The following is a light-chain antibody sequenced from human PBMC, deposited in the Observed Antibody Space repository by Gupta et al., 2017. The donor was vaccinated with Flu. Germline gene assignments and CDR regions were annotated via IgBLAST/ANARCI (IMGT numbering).Light chain of an antibody. CDR2: EDN. V-gene: IGLV3-21*02. CDR3: QGLDSSSDHWV. J-gene: IGLJ3*02. CDR1: DVGSKS. Sequence: GQTVRVNGGGNDVGSKSVSWYQQKPGQAPVVFVYEDNDRPPGSPERFSGSNSGNTATLTISGGEAGDEAEYYCQGLDSSSDHWVFGGGTKLTVL.